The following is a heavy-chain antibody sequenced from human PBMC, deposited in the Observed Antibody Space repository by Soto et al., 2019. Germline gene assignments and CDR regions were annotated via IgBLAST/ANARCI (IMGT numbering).Heavy chain of an antibody. CDR2: ISHSVGP. CDR3: ASTSIATPGTELDS. J-gene: IGHJ4*02. Sequence: PSETLSLTCTVSGGSISRYYWSWIRQSPGNRLEWIGFISHSVGPMYNPSLKSRVTISLDTSRDQFSLKLNSVTTADTALYYCASTSIATPGTELDSWGQGTMGTVS. CDR1: GGSISRYY. D-gene: IGHD6-13*01. V-gene: IGHV4-59*01.